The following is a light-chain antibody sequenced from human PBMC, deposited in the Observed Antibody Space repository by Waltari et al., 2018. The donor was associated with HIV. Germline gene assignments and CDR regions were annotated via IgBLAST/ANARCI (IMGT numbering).Light chain of an antibody. CDR2: KAS. CDR3: QQSYSTPLT. V-gene: IGKV1-5*03. CDR1: QSISSW. Sequence: DIQMTQSPSALSASVGDRVTITCRASQSISSWLAWYQQKPGKAPKLLIYKASSLESGAPSRFSGSGSGTEFTLTISSLQPGDFATYYCQQSYSTPLTFGGGTKVEIK. J-gene: IGKJ4*01.